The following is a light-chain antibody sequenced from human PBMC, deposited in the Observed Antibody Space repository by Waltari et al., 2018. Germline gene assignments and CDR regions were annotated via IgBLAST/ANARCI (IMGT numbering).Light chain of an antibody. CDR1: QSVGSW. Sequence: DIQMTQSPSTLSASVGDRVTISCRASQSVGSWLAWYQQKPGKAPKLLIYMASSLESGVPSRFSGSGSGTEFTLTISSLQPDDFATYSCQQYSSFSTFGQGTSW. CDR2: MAS. CDR3: QQYSSFST. V-gene: IGKV1-5*03. J-gene: IGKJ2*01.